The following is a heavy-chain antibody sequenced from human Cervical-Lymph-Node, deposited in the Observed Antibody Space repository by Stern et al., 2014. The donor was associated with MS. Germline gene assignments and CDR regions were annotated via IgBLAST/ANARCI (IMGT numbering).Heavy chain of an antibody. CDR2: ILKSDGST. V-gene: IGHV3-23*04. Sequence: EVQLVESGGGLVQPGGSLRLSCATSGFTFNTYAMTWVRQAPGKGLEWVSTILKSDGSTYYADSVKGRFTISGDNSKNTLYLQMNSLRAEDTAVYYCAKGYSSGYYNSFDYWGQGTLVTVSS. D-gene: IGHD6-19*01. CDR1: GFTFNTYA. J-gene: IGHJ4*02. CDR3: AKGYSSGYYNSFDY.